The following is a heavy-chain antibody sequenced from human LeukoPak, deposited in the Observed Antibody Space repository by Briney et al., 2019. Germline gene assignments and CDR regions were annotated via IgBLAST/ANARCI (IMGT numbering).Heavy chain of an antibody. CDR2: INPNSGGT. D-gene: IGHD5-12*01. V-gene: IGHV1-2*02. J-gene: IGHJ4*02. CDR3: ARSRGYSGWEDY. Sequence: GTSVKVSCKASGYTFTGYYMHWVRQAPGQGLEWMGWINPNSGGTNYAQKFQGRVTMTRDTSISTAYMELSRLRSDDTAVYYCARSRGYSGWEDYRGQGTLVTVSS. CDR1: GYTFTGYY.